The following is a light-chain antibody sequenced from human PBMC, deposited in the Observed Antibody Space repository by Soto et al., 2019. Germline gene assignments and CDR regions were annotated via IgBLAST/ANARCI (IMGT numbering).Light chain of an antibody. V-gene: IGKV3D-15*01. Sequence: IVMTQSPDTLSVSPGEGATLSCRASQRISTNLAWYQQRPGQAPRLLIYDASTRATGIPARFSGSGSGTEFTLTISSLQSEDSAVYYCQQSHNRPSFVPGTKVEIK. CDR3: QQSHNRPS. CDR1: QRISTN. CDR2: DAS. J-gene: IGKJ3*01.